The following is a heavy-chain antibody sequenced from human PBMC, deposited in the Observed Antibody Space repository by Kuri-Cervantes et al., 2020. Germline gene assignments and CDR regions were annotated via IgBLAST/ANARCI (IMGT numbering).Heavy chain of an antibody. CDR3: ARDQTAVAGPFDY. V-gene: IGHV1-69*05. J-gene: IGHJ4*02. D-gene: IGHD6-19*01. CDR2: IIPIFGTA. CDR1: GYTFTSYA. Sequence: SVKVSCKASGYTFTSYAISWVRQAPGQGLEWMGGIIPIFGTANYAQKFQGRVTITTDESTSTAYMELSSLRSEDTAVYHCARDQTAVAGPFDYWGQGTLVTVSS.